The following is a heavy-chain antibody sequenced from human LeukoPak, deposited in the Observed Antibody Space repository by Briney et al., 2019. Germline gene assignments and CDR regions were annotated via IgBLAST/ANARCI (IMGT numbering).Heavy chain of an antibody. V-gene: IGHV1-46*03. D-gene: IGHD2-2*01. Sequence: ASVKVSCKXSGYTFTSYYMHWVRQAPGQGLEWMGIINPSGGSTSYAQRFQGRVTMTRDTSTSTVYMELSSLRSEDTAVYYCAREDCSSTSCYLIGWFDPWGQGTLVTVSS. CDR2: INPSGGST. J-gene: IGHJ5*02. CDR3: AREDCSSTSCYLIGWFDP. CDR1: GYTFTSYY.